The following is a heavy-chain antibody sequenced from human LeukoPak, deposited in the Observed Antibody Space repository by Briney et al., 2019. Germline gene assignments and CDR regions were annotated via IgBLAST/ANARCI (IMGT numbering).Heavy chain of an antibody. CDR1: GGTFSSYA. Sequence: SVKVSCKASGGTFSSYAISWVRQAPGQGLEWMGGIIPIFATANYAQKFQGRVTITTDDSTSTAYMELSSLRSDDTAVYYCARGSHGYEFWRGQGALAHWGQGTLVTVSS. V-gene: IGHV1-69*05. CDR3: ARGSHGYEFWRGQGALAH. D-gene: IGHD3-3*01. CDR2: IIPIFATA. J-gene: IGHJ4*02.